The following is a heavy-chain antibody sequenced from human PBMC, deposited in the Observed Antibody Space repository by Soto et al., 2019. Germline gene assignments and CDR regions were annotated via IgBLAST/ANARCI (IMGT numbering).Heavy chain of an antibody. CDR2: IIPIFGTA. J-gene: IGHJ2*01. CDR1: GGPVRSAA. Sequence: SXHVSCKASGGPVRSAAISWVRQASGQGLEWMGGIIPIFGTANYGQKFQGRVTITADESTSTAYMELSSLRSEDTAVDDCARAGVIGTDWYVDRWGRATLVT. D-gene: IGHD3-22*01. V-gene: IGHV1-69*01. CDR3: ARAGVIGTDWYVDR.